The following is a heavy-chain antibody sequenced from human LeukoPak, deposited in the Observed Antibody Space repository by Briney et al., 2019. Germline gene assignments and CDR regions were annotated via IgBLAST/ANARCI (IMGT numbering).Heavy chain of an antibody. D-gene: IGHD1-14*01. V-gene: IGHV4-59*01. CDR2: IYYSGST. J-gene: IGHJ5*02. CDR3: ARDGSRRGNWFDP. Sequence: SETLSLTCTVSGGSISSYYWSWIRQPPGKGLEWIGYIYYSGSTNYNPSLKSRVTIPVDTSKNQFSLKLSSVTAADTAVYYCARDGSRRGNWFDPWGQGTLVTVSS. CDR1: GGSISSYY.